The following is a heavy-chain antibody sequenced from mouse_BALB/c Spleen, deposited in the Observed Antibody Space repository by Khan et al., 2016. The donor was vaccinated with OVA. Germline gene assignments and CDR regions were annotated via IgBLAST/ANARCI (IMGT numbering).Heavy chain of an antibody. CDR2: INPSNGYT. J-gene: IGHJ3*01. Sequence: QVQLKQSGAELARPGASVKMSCKASGYTFTSYTIHWIKLRPGQGLEWIGYINPSNGYTNYNQKLKDKATLTADKSSTTAYMQLSSLTSDDSAVFNGVRGGANERNYYWFAYWGQGTLVTVSA. CDR1: GYTFTSYT. CDR3: VRGGANERNYYWFAY. D-gene: IGHD2-1*01. V-gene: IGHV1-4*01.